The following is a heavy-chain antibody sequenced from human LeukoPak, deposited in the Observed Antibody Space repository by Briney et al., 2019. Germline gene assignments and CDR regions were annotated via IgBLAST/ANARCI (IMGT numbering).Heavy chain of an antibody. J-gene: IGHJ4*02. CDR3: AKDCNGGNCYIDY. CDR1: GFTFTNYA. CDR2: MSGRGVST. Sequence: RGSLRLSCAASGFTFTNYAMSWVRQAPGKGLEWVSGMSGRGVSTYYADSVKGRFTISSDNSKNTLYLQMNSLRAEDTAIYYCAKDCNGGNCYIDYWGQGTLVTVAS. V-gene: IGHV3-23*01. D-gene: IGHD2-15*01.